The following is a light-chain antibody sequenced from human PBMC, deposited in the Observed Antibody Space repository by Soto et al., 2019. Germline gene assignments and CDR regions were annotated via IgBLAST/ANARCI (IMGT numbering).Light chain of an antibody. CDR1: QSISNW. Sequence: DIQMTQSPSTLSASVGDRVIITCRASQSISNWLAWYQQKPGKAPNLLIYRASYLESGVPSRFSGSGSGTEFTLTISSLQPDDFATYYCQPYKSYSPWTFGQGTKVEIK. V-gene: IGKV1-5*03. J-gene: IGKJ1*01. CDR3: QPYKSYSPWT. CDR2: RAS.